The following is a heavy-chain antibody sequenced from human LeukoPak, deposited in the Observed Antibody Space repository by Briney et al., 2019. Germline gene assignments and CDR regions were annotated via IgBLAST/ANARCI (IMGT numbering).Heavy chain of an antibody. Sequence: GASVTVSCKASGYTFTSYDINWVRQATGQGLEWMGWMNPNSGNTGYAQKFQGRVTITRNTSISTAYMELSSLRSEDTAVYYCARVIRRGYYAMGYWGQGTLVTVSS. V-gene: IGHV1-8*01. J-gene: IGHJ4*02. CDR2: MNPNSGNT. CDR1: GYTFTSYD. D-gene: IGHD3-22*01. CDR3: ARVIRRGYYAMGY.